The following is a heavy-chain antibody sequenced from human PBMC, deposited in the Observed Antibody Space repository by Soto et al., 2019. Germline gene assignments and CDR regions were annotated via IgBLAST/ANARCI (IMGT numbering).Heavy chain of an antibody. J-gene: IGHJ4*02. CDR2: IYYSGST. D-gene: IGHD1-7*01. Sequence: QVQLQESGPGLVKPSQTLSLTCTVSGGSISSGDYYWSWIRQPPGKGLEWIGYIYYSGSTYYNPSLKSRVTISVDTSKNPFSLKLSSVTAADTAVYYCARGLGDWNYVSYYFDYWGQGTLVTVSS. V-gene: IGHV4-30-4*01. CDR3: ARGLGDWNYVSYYFDY. CDR1: GGSISSGDYY.